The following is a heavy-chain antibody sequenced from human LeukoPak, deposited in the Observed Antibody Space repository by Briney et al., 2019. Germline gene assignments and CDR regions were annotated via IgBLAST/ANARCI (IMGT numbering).Heavy chain of an antibody. Sequence: SVKVSCKASGGTFSSYAISWVRQAPGQGLEWMGRVIPIFGTANYEQKFQGRVTITTDESTSTAYMELSSLRSEDTAVYYCARERGGDRGYDLDYWGQRTLVSVSS. J-gene: IGHJ4*02. D-gene: IGHD5-12*01. CDR1: GGTFSSYA. V-gene: IGHV1-69*05. CDR2: VIPIFGTA. CDR3: ARERGGDRGYDLDY.